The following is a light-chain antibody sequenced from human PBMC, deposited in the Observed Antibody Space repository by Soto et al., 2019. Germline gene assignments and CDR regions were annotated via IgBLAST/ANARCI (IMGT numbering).Light chain of an antibody. CDR3: SSYTDTGHVV. CDR2: EVS. J-gene: IGLJ2*01. Sequence: QSALTQPASVSGSPGQSITISGTGTSSDVGNDKYVSWYQQHPGKAPKLMIFEVSDRPSGASIRFSGSKSGNTASLTISGLQTEDEADYYCSSYTDTGHVVFGRGTKVTVL. V-gene: IGLV2-14*01. CDR1: SSDVGNDKY.